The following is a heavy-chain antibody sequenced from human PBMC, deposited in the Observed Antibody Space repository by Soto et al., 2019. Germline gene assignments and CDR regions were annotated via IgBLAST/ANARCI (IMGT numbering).Heavy chain of an antibody. CDR2: FKSKTDGGTT. J-gene: IGHJ4*02. CDR3: TTLITIGGVVIDY. V-gene: IGHV3-15*01. Sequence: GGSLRLSCAASGFTFSNAWMSWVRQAPGKGLEWVGRFKSKTDGGTTDYAAPVKGRFTISRDDSKNTLYLQMNSLKTDDTAVYYCTTLITIGGVVIDYWGQGTLVTVSS. D-gene: IGHD3-3*01. CDR1: GFTFSNAW.